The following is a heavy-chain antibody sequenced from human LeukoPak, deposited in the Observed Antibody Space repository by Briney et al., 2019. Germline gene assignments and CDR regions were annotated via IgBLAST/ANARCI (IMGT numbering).Heavy chain of an antibody. Sequence: GGSLRLSCAASGFTVSSNYMSWVRQAPGKGLEWVSVIYSGGSTYYADSVKGRFTISRDNSKNTLYLQMNSLRAEDAAASDCVKDKRGDEPRGACGYWDQG. CDR3: VKDKRGDEPRGACGY. D-gene: IGHD2-21*01. V-gene: IGHV3-66*02. CDR1: GFTVSSNY. J-gene: IGHJ4*02. CDR2: IYSGGST.